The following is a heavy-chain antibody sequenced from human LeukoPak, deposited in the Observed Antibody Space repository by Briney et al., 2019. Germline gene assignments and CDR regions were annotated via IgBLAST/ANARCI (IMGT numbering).Heavy chain of an antibody. CDR2: IKSKTDGGTT. V-gene: IGHV3-15*01. Sequence: PGGSLRLSCAASGFTFSNAWMSWVRQAPGKGLEWVGRIKSKTDGGTTDYAAPVKGRFTISRDDSKNTLYLQMNSLKTEDTAVYYCTTDTPEYSGSYPYWGQGTLVTVSS. CDR1: GFTFSNAW. CDR3: TTDTPEYSGSYPY. J-gene: IGHJ4*02. D-gene: IGHD1-26*01.